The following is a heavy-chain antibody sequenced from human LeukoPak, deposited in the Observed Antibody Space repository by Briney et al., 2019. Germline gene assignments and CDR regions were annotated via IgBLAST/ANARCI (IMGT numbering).Heavy chain of an antibody. V-gene: IGHV3-23*01. CDR2: ISASGGRT. Sequence: PGGSLRLSCAASGFTFNNYVMTWVRQAPGKGLEWVSSISASGGRTYYADSVKGRFTISRDNSKGTLYLQLNSLRAEDTAVYYCARDRGYGFDYWGPGTLVIVSS. D-gene: IGHD5-12*01. CDR1: GFTFNNYV. CDR3: ARDRGYGFDY. J-gene: IGHJ4*02.